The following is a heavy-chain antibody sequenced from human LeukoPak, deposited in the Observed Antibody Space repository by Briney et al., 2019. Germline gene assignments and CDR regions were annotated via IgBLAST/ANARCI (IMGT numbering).Heavy chain of an antibody. V-gene: IGHV3-30*18. CDR3: AKDGGRAAAGTVDS. CDR2: VSSDGNSE. Sequence: GGSLRLSCAASGFTFSNYAMHWVRQAPGKGLEWVAVVSSDGNSEYYADSMKGRFTISRDNSKNTLYLQINSLRADDTAVFYCAKDGGRAAAGTVDSWGQGALVTVSS. J-gene: IGHJ4*02. CDR1: GFTFSNYA. D-gene: IGHD6-13*01.